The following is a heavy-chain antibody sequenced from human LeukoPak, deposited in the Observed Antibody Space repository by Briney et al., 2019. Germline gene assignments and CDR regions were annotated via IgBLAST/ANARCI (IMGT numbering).Heavy chain of an antibody. CDR2: IYPGDSDT. D-gene: IGHD3-22*01. Sequence: GESLKISCKGSGYSFTSYWIGWVRQMPGKGLEWMGVIYPGDSDTRYSPSFQGQVTISADKSISTAYLQWSSLKASDTAMYYCARHTHSYYYDSSGSEAFDIWGQGTMVTVSS. V-gene: IGHV5-51*01. CDR1: GYSFTSYW. J-gene: IGHJ3*02. CDR3: ARHTHSYYYDSSGSEAFDI.